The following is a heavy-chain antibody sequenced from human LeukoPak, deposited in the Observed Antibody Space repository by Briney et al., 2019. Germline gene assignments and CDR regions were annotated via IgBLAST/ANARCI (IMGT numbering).Heavy chain of an antibody. Sequence: TSSETLSLTCSVSGGSISSFYWNWIRQPPGKGLEWIGYMSNSGSTNYNPSLKSRLTISVDTSKNHLSLRLSSVTAADTAVYYCARGNYDDSYAYGGDLDSWGQGTLVTVSS. J-gene: IGHJ4*02. V-gene: IGHV4-59*01. CDR3: ARGNYDDSYAYGGDLDS. CDR2: MSNSGST. CDR1: GGSISSFY. D-gene: IGHD3-16*01.